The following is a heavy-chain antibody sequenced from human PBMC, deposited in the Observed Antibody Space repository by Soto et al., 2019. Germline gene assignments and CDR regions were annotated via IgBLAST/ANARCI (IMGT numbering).Heavy chain of an antibody. CDR3: AHRVVWRPSDWYLGWFDP. J-gene: IGHJ5*02. D-gene: IGHD3-9*01. V-gene: IGHV2-5*02. CDR2: IYWDDDK. Sequence: KESGPTLVKPTQTLTLTCTFSGFSLSTSGVGVGWVRQPPGKALEWLALIYWDDDKRYNPSLRSRLAIFQDTPKNLVVLILTNIDPEDTATYYCAHRVVWRPSDWYLGWFDPCGQGHLLTVSA. CDR1: GFSLSTSGVG.